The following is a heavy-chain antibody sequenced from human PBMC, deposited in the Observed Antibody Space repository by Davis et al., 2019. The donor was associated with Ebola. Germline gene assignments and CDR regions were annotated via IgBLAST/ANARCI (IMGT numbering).Heavy chain of an antibody. CDR2: ISYDGSNK. D-gene: IGHD3-16*01. Sequence: GGSLRLSCAASGFTFSSYGMHWVRQAPGKGLERVAVISYDGSNKYYADSVKGRFTISRDNSKNTLYLQMNSLRAEDTAVYYCAKSQYMGAYYYYYGMDVWGQGTTVTVSS. CDR1: GFTFSSYG. V-gene: IGHV3-30*18. J-gene: IGHJ6*02. CDR3: AKSQYMGAYYYYYGMDV.